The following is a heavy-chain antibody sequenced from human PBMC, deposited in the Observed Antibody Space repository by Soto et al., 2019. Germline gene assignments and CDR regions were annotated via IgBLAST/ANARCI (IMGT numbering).Heavy chain of an antibody. CDR3: ARDRWAEAGMGNWFDP. CDR2: IYYTGNT. Sequence: SETLSLTCTVSGGSISSYYWSWIRQPPGKGLEWIGYIYYTGNTNYNPSFKSRLTISLNTSKNQFSLKLSSVTAADTAIYYCARDRWAEAGMGNWFDPWGQGTLVTVSS. V-gene: IGHV4-59*01. J-gene: IGHJ5*02. D-gene: IGHD6-13*01. CDR1: GGSISSYY.